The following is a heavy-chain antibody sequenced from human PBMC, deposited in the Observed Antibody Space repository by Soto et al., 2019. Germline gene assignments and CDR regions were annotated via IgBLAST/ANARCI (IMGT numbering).Heavy chain of an antibody. V-gene: IGHV1-2*02. CDR2: INPNSGGT. D-gene: IGHD1-1*01. CDR3: AREPATAKPEGVDF. CDR1: GYTFSDYY. J-gene: IGHJ4*02. Sequence: ASVKVSCKASGYTFSDYYIHWVRQAPGQGLEWMGWINPNSGGTKYAPKFLGGVTMTRDTSITTAYMELSRLRSGETAVYYCAREPATAKPEGVDFWGQGTLVTVSS.